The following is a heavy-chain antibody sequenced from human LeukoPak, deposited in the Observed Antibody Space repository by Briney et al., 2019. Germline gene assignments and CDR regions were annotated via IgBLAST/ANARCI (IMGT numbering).Heavy chain of an antibody. CDR1: GFIVSSNY. J-gene: IGHJ6*03. CDR3: ARLYCNSTSCRKLSYYYYFYMDV. V-gene: IGHV3-53*01. Sequence: GGSLRLSCAASGFIVSSNYMSWVRQAPGKGLEWVSIFYSAVITYYADSVKGRFTISRDNSKNTLYLQMNSLRAEDSAVYYCARLYCNSTSCRKLSYYYYFYMDVWGKGTTVTVS. CDR2: FYSAVIT. D-gene: IGHD2-2*01.